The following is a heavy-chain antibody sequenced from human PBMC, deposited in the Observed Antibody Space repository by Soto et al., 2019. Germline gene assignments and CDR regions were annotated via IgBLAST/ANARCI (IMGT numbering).Heavy chain of an antibody. D-gene: IGHD1-1*01. CDR2: IFHSGAT. CDR1: GDSISSSHW. CDR3: ARQLERGDLPEGFEY. J-gene: IGHJ4*02. Sequence: QVRLQESGPGLVEPSGTLSLTCAVSGDSISSSHWWSWVRQPPGKGLEWIGEIFHSGATKYNPSLESRVTMSVDKSNNQLSLKLRSVTAADTAVYYCARQLERGDLPEGFEYWGQGTLATVSS. V-gene: IGHV4-4*02.